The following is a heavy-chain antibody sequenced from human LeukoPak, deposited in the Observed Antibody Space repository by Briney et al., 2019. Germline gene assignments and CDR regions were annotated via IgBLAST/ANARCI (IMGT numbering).Heavy chain of an antibody. V-gene: IGHV3-53*01. J-gene: IGHJ4*02. CDR3: ARGTIARLGPFDC. D-gene: IGHD6-6*01. Sequence: PGGSLRLSCAASGFTFSDYYMSWIRQAPGKGLEWVSVIYSGGSTFYADPVKGRFTISRDNSKNTLHLQMNSLRVEDTAIYYCARGTIARLGPFDCWGQGTLVTVSS. CDR1: GFTFSDYY. CDR2: IYSGGST.